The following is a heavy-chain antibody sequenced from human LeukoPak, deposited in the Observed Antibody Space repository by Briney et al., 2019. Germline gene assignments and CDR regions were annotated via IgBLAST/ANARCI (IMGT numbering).Heavy chain of an antibody. J-gene: IGHJ4*02. V-gene: IGHV3-7*01. D-gene: IGHD5-18*01. CDR3: ARDAGYGYDRFDY. Sequence: PGRSLRLSCEASGFIFSNYWMAWVRQAPGKGLEGVANIKEDGSDKNYVESMKGRYTISRDNAQNSLYLQMNRLGVEDTAVYYCARDAGYGYDRFDYWGQGTQVTVSS. CDR1: GFIFSNYW. CDR2: IKEDGSDK.